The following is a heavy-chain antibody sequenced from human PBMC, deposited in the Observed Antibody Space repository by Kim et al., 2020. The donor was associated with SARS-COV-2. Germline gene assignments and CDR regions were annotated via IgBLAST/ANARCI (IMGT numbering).Heavy chain of an antibody. Sequence: GGSLRLSCAASGFTFSSYGMHWVRQAPGKGLEWVAVIWYDGSNKYYADSVKGRFTISRDNSKNTLYLQMNSLRAEDTAVYYCARDRAPPELLLGEYNWFDPWGQGTLVTVSS. CDR3: ARDRAPPELLLGEYNWFDP. V-gene: IGHV3-33*08. CDR1: GFTFSSYG. J-gene: IGHJ5*02. D-gene: IGHD2-21*02. CDR2: IWYDGSNK.